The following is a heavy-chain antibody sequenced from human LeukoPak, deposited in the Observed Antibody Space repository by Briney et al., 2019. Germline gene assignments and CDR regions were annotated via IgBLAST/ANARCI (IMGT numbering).Heavy chain of an antibody. CDR1: GLTFRSFW. V-gene: IGHV3-7*01. CDR3: ARERDGRFFDY. J-gene: IGHJ4*02. D-gene: IGHD5-24*01. CDR2: INQDGSEK. Sequence: GGSLRLSCAVSGLTFRSFWMSWVRQAPGKGLEWVANINQDGSEKYFVDSVRGRFTISRDNSKNSLHLEMNTLGAEDTALYYCARERDGRFFDYWGQGTLVTVSS.